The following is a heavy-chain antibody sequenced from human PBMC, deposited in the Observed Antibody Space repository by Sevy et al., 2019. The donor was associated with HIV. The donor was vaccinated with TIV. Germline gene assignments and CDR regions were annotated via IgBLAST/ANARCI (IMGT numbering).Heavy chain of an antibody. D-gene: IGHD6-19*01. CDR2: IRFDGSVK. V-gene: IGHV3-33*01. CDR3: ARESPSAWYLDA. Sequence: AGSLRLSCAASGFSFSNSGMHWVRQAPGKALEWVAAIRFDGSVKYYKDSVKDRFTIFRDNSRNTQYLQINSLRAEDTAVYYCARESPSAWYLDAWGQGALVTVSS. CDR1: GFSFSNSG. J-gene: IGHJ5*02.